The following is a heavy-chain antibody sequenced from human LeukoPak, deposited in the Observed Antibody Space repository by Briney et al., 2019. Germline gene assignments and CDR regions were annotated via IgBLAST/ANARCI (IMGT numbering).Heavy chain of an antibody. J-gene: IGHJ3*02. CDR3: AKASVGMRKAGVAAFDI. V-gene: IGHV3-23*01. CDR2: ISGSGGST. D-gene: IGHD1-26*01. CDR1: GFTFSSYA. Sequence: PGGSLRLSCAASGFTFSSYAMSWVRQAPGKGLEWVSAISGSGGSTYYADSVKGRFTISRDNSKNTLYLQMNSLRAEDTAVYYCAKASVGMRKAGVAAFDIWGQGTMVTVSS.